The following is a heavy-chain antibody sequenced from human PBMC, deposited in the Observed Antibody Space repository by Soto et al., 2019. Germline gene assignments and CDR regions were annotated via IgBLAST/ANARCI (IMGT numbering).Heavy chain of an antibody. CDR2: IYYSGDA. D-gene: IGHD2-15*01. CDR1: GGSVLRGGYY. V-gene: IGHV4-31*01. J-gene: IGHJ4*01. Sequence: QVQLQASGPGLVKPSQTLSLTCTISGGSVLRGGYYWSWLRHHPGKGLEWIGYIYYSGDAYCNPPLKGQLSISLDTTMNQLSLRLRSVSAADTSIYYCARAALSTPPETSRDFYYWGHGALVVVSS. CDR3: ARAALSTPPETSRDFYY.